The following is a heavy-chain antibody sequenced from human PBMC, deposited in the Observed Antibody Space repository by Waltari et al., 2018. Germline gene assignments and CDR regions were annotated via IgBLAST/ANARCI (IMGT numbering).Heavy chain of an antibody. Sequence: QVQLVQSGAEVKKPGASVKVSCKASGYTFTSYAMHWVRQAPGQRLEWMGWINAGKGNTKYSQKFQGRVTITRDTSASTAYMELSSLRSEDTAVYYCARARGSGSYYNAPPWFDPWGQGTLVTVSS. J-gene: IGHJ5*02. CDR3: ARARGSGSYYNAPPWFDP. CDR2: INAGKGNT. V-gene: IGHV1-3*01. D-gene: IGHD3-10*01. CDR1: GYTFTSYA.